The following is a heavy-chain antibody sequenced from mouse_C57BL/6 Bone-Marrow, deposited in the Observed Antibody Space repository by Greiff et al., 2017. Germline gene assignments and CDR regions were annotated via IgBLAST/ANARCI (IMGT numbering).Heavy chain of an antibody. J-gene: IGHJ4*01. D-gene: IGHD1-1*01. CDR1: GYTFTSYW. Sequence: QVQLKQPGAELVMPGASVKLSCKASGYTFTSYWMHWVKQRPGQGLEWIGEIDPSDSYTNYNQKFKGKSTLTVDKSSSTAYMQRSSLTSEDSAVYYCARRVFITTVVATGENAMDYWGQGTSVTVSS. CDR3: ARRVFITTVVATGENAMDY. V-gene: IGHV1-69*01. CDR2: IDPSDSYT.